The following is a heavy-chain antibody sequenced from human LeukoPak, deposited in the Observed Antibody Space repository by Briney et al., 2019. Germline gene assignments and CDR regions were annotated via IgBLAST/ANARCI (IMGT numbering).Heavy chain of an antibody. V-gene: IGHV4-31*03. Sequence: KTSETLSLTCTVSGVSISSGGYYWSWIRQHPGKGLEWIGYIYYSGSTYYNPSLKSRVTISVDTSKNQFSLKLSSVTAADTAVYYCAREMRPNWFDPWGQGTLVTVSS. CDR2: IYYSGST. J-gene: IGHJ5*02. CDR3: AREMRPNWFDP. CDR1: GVSISSGGYY.